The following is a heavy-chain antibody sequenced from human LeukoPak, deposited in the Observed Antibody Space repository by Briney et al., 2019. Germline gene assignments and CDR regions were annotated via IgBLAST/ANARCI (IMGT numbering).Heavy chain of an antibody. CDR1: GFTDSSNY. CDR3: ARELRSHYYYYGMDV. D-gene: IGHD2/OR15-2a*01. V-gene: IGHV3-53*01. CDR2: TYSGGST. J-gene: IGHJ6*02. Sequence: GGSLRLSCAASGFTDSSNYMSWVRQAPGKGLEWVSVTYSGGSTYYADSVKGRFTISRDNSKNTLYLQMNSLRAEDTAVYYCARELRSHYYYYGMDVWGQGTTVTVSS.